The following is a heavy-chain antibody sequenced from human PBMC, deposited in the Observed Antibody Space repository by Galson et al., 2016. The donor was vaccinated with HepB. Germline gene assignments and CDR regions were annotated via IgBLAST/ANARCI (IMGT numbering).Heavy chain of an antibody. CDR2: IYSGGTT. CDR3: ANHPSSGNY. D-gene: IGHD6-19*01. J-gene: IGHJ4*02. Sequence: SLRLSCAASGFTFSDYGMHWVRQAPGKGLEGVSVIYSGGTTHYGDSVRGRFTISRDNSKNTLYLQMNSLRAEDTAVYYCANHPSSGNYWGQGTLVTVSS. CDR1: GFTFSDYG. V-gene: IGHV3-NL1*01.